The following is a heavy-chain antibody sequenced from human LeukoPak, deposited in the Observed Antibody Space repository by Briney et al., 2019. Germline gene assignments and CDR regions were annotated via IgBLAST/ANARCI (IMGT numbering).Heavy chain of an antibody. D-gene: IGHD2-2*01. Sequence: SETLSLTCTVSGGSISSYYWSWIRQPPGKGLEWIGYIHYSGSTDYNPSLKSRVTISVDTSKNQFSLKLSSVTAADTAVFYCARAAWGSSTSLDAFDIWGQGTMVTVSS. CDR2: IHYSGST. CDR3: ARAAWGSSTSLDAFDI. CDR1: GGSISSYY. V-gene: IGHV4-59*01. J-gene: IGHJ3*02.